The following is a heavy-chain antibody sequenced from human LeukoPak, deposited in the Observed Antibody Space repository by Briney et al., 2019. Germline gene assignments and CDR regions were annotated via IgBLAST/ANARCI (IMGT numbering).Heavy chain of an antibody. Sequence: GGALRHSCADSRFTLRTYTMSSVRQAPGKGLEWVSAICGSGGYTYHADSVKGRFTISRDNSKNTLYLQMNSLRAEDTAVYYCARMPGTALEIDYWGQGTLVTVSS. CDR2: ICGSGGYT. CDR1: RFTLRTYT. D-gene: IGHD1/OR15-1a*01. CDR3: ARMPGTALEIDY. V-gene: IGHV3-23*01. J-gene: IGHJ4*02.